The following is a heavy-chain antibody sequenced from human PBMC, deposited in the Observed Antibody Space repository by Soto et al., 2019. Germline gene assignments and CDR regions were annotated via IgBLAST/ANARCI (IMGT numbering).Heavy chain of an antibody. CDR2: ISAYNGNT. D-gene: IGHD3-16*02. CDR1: GYTFTSYG. Sequence: PSVKVSCKASGYTFTSYGISWVRQAPGQGLEWMGWISAYNGNTNYAQKLQGRVTMTTDTSTSTAYMELRSLRSDDTAVYYCARDPTLTFGGVIVMNYYYGMDVWGQGTTVTVSS. CDR3: ARDPTLTFGGVIVMNYYYGMDV. J-gene: IGHJ6*02. V-gene: IGHV1-18*04.